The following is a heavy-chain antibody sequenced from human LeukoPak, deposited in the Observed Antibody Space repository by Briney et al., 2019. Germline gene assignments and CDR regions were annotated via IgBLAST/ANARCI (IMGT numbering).Heavy chain of an antibody. CDR1: GGSISSSTYY. CDR2: IYYSGST. D-gene: IGHD5-18*01. V-gene: IGHV4-39*07. CDR3: ARDRLGDTGRFDP. J-gene: IGHJ5*02. Sequence: SETLSLTCTVSGGSISSSTYYWGWIRQPPGKGLEWIGSIYYSGSTYYNPSLKSRVTISVDTSKNQFSLKLSSVTAADTAVYYCARDRLGDTGRFDPWGQGTLVTVSS.